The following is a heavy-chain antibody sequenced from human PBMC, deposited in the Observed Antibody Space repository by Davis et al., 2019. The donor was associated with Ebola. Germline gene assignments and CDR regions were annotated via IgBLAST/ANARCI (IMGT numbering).Heavy chain of an antibody. CDR3: ARGVYYYDSGSYLFDY. V-gene: IGHV1-18*01. J-gene: IGHJ4*02. CDR2: VSAYSGNA. CDR1: GYTFTSYG. Sequence: ASVKVSCKASGYTFTSYGLSWVRQAPGQGLEWMGWVSAYSGNADYAQKFQGRVTMTRDTSTNTASMELRSLRSDDTAVYYCARGVYYYDSGSYLFDYWGQGTLVTVSS. D-gene: IGHD3-10*01.